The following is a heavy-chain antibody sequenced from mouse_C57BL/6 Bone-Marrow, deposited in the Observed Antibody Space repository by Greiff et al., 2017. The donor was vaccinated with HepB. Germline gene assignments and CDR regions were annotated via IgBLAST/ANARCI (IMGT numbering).Heavy chain of an antibody. CDR3: VREGGYGNYVAMDY. CDR1: GFSFNTYA. J-gene: IGHJ4*01. Sequence: EVQLQESGGGLVQPKGSLKLSCAASGFSFNTYAMNWVRQAPGKGLEWVARIRSKSNNYATYYADSVKDRFTISRDDSESMLYLQMNNLKTEDTAMYYCVREGGYGNYVAMDYWGQGTSVTVSS. D-gene: IGHD2-1*01. V-gene: IGHV10-1*01. CDR2: IRSKSNNYAT.